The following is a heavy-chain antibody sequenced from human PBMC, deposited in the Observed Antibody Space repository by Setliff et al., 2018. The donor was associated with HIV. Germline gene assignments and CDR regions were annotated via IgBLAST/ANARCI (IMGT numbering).Heavy chain of an antibody. J-gene: IGHJ6*03. CDR2: IYYSGST. CDR3: ARGDYFFYYMDV. V-gene: IGHV4-31*03. CDR1: CGSINSGTYC. Sequence: SETLSLTCTVSCGSINSGTYCWTWIRQHPGKGLEWIGYIYYSGSTYYNPSFNNRVSISRDTSKNQFSLKLNSVTAADTAVYYCARGDYFFYYMDVWGKGTTVTVSS.